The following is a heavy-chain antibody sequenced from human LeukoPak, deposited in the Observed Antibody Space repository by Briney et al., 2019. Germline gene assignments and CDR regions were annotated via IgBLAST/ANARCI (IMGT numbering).Heavy chain of an antibody. V-gene: IGHV3-23*01. CDR3: AKGGNLNWYFDL. CDR2: ISGSGGST. Sequence: GGSLRLSCAASGFTFSSYAMSWVRQAPGKGLEWVSAISGSGGSTYYADSVKGRFTISRDNSKNTLYLQMNSLRAEDTAVHYCAKGGNLNWYFDLWGRGTLVTVSS. D-gene: IGHD4-23*01. CDR1: GFTFSSYA. J-gene: IGHJ2*01.